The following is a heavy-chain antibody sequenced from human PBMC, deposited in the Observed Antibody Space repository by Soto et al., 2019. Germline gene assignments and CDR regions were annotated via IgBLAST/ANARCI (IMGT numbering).Heavy chain of an antibody. CDR1: GGSISSSSYY. CDR2: IYYSGST. CDR3: ARHTRLFTMVRGVIITWFDP. Sequence: SETLSLTCTVSGGSISSSSYYWGWIRQPPGKGLEWIGSIYYSGSTYYNPSLKSRVTISVDTSKNQFSLKLSSVTAADTAVYYCARHTRLFTMVRGVIITWFDPWGQGTLVTVSS. D-gene: IGHD3-10*01. J-gene: IGHJ5*02. V-gene: IGHV4-39*01.